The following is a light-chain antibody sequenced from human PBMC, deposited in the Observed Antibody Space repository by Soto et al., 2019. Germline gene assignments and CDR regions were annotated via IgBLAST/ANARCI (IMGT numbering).Light chain of an antibody. Sequence: QSALTQPRSVSGSPGQSVTISCTGTSSDVGGYNYVSWYQQHPGKAPKLMIYDVSKRPSGVPDRFSGSNSGNSASLTISGLQAEDEADYYCCSYAGSYTFGVFGTGTKV. CDR2: DVS. J-gene: IGLJ1*01. CDR3: CSYAGSYTFGV. V-gene: IGLV2-11*01. CDR1: SSDVGGYNY.